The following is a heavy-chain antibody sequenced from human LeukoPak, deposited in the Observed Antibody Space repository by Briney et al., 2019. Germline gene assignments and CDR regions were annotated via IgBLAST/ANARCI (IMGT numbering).Heavy chain of an antibody. CDR2: INPDSGGT. Sequence: GASVKVSFKASGYTFTSYAMHWVRQAPGQRLEWMGWINPDSGGTNYAEKFQGRVTMTRDTSISTAYMELSRLRSDDTAVYYCARGGPPKTWIQLWGWFDPWGQGTLVTVSS. CDR1: GYTFTSYA. CDR3: ARGGPPKTWIQLWGWFDP. D-gene: IGHD5-18*01. J-gene: IGHJ5*02. V-gene: IGHV1-2*02.